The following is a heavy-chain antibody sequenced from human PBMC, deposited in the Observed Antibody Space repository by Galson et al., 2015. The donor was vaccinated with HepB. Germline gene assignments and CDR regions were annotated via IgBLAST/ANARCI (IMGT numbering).Heavy chain of an antibody. CDR3: ARALGDGDSPDWYFDL. Sequence: SLRLSCAASGFTFSSYAMHWDRQAPGKGLEYVSAISSNGGSTYYADSVKGRFTISRDNSKNTLYLQMGSLRAEDMAVYYCARALGDGDSPDWYFDLWGRGTLVTVSS. D-gene: IGHD2-21*01. V-gene: IGHV3-64*02. CDR1: GFTFSSYA. J-gene: IGHJ2*01. CDR2: ISSNGGST.